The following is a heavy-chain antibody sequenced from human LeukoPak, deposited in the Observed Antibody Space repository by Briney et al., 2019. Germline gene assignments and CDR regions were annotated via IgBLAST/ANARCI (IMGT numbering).Heavy chain of an antibody. D-gene: IGHD6-13*01. Sequence: GESLKISCKGSGYSFSSYWITWVRQMPGKGREWMRRIDPSDSYTNYSPSFQGRVTISADKSISTTYLQWSSLKASDTAVYYCARHVPYTSSWYFDYWGQGTLVTVSS. V-gene: IGHV5-10-1*01. CDR3: ARHVPYTSSWYFDY. CDR2: IDPSDSYT. J-gene: IGHJ4*02. CDR1: GYSFSSYW.